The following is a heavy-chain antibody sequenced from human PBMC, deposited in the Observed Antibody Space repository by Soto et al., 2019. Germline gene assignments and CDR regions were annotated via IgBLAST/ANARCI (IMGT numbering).Heavy chain of an antibody. CDR3: ARATYDFWSGYGPIYYYGMDV. CDR1: GYTFTIYY. CDR2: INTSGGSP. Sequence: ASVKVSCKAFGYTFTIYYIHWVRQAPGQGLEWMGVINTSGGSPTYAQKFQDRVTMTRDTSTSTVYMELSSLRSEDTAVYYCARATYDFWSGYGPIYYYGMDVWGQGTTVTVSS. V-gene: IGHV1-46*01. D-gene: IGHD3-3*01. J-gene: IGHJ6*02.